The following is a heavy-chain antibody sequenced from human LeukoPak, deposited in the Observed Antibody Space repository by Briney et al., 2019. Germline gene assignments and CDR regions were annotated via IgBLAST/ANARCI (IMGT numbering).Heavy chain of an antibody. CDR3: ATQGMAYYDGSGLVDY. CDR2: IYTSGST. V-gene: IGHV4-4*07. D-gene: IGHD3-22*01. CDR1: GGSISSYY. J-gene: IGHJ4*02. Sequence: PSETLSLTCTVSGGSISSYYWSWIRQPAGKGLEWIGRIYTSGSTNYNPSLKSRVTMSVDPSKNQFSLKLSSVTAADTAVYYCATQGMAYYDGSGLVDYWGQGTLVTVSS.